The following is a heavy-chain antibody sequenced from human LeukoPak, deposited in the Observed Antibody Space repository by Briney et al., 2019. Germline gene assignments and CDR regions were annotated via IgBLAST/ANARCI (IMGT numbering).Heavy chain of an antibody. CDR3: ARHGLTHTVTTFFRYYYYGMDV. CDR2: IYYSGST. J-gene: IGHJ6*02. CDR1: GGSISSSSYY. Sequence: SETLSLTCTVSGGSISSSSYYWSWIRQPPGKGLEWIGYIYYSGSTNYNPSLKSRVTISVDTSKNQFSLKLSSVTAADTAVYYCARHGLTHTVTTFFRYYYYGMDVWGQGTTVTVSS. V-gene: IGHV4-61*01. D-gene: IGHD4-11*01.